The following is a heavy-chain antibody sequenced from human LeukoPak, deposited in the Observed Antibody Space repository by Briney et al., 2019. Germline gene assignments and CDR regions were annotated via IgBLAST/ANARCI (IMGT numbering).Heavy chain of an antibody. Sequence: PGGSLRLSCAASGFTFNNYAMSWVRQAPGKGLEWVSAVSASGGTTYYADSVKGRFTISRDNAKNSLYLQMNSLRAEDTAVYYCARALRWGSDYWGQGTLVTVSS. CDR2: VSASGGTT. CDR3: ARALRWGSDY. CDR1: GFTFNNYA. V-gene: IGHV3-23*01. J-gene: IGHJ4*02. D-gene: IGHD7-27*01.